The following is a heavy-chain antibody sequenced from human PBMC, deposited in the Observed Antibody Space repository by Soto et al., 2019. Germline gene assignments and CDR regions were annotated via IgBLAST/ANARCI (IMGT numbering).Heavy chain of an antibody. CDR1: GFTFSSYW. D-gene: IGHD2-15*01. Sequence: GGSLRLPCAASGFTFSSYWMSWVRQAPGKGLEWVANIKQDGSEKYYVDSVKGRFTISRDNAKNSLYLQMNSLRAEDTAVYYCASGEGYCSGGSCQGYFDYWGQGTLVTVSS. CDR2: IKQDGSEK. CDR3: ASGEGYCSGGSCQGYFDY. V-gene: IGHV3-7*01. J-gene: IGHJ4*02.